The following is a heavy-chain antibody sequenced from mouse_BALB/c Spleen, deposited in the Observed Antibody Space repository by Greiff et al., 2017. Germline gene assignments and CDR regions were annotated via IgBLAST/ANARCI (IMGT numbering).Heavy chain of an antibody. V-gene: IGHV7-3*02. CDR3: ARDYYGSSYDAMDY. D-gene: IGHD1-1*01. CDR1: GFTFTDCY. Sequence: EVKLVESGGGLVQPGGSLRLSCATSGFTFTDCYMSWVRQPPGKALEWLGFIRNKANGYTTEYSASVKGRFTISRDNSQSILYLQMNTLRAEDSATYYCARDYYGSSYDAMDYWGQGTSVTVSS. CDR2: IRNKANGYTT. J-gene: IGHJ4*01.